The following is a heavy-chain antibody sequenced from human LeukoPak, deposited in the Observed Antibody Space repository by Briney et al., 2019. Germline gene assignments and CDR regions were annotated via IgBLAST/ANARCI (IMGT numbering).Heavy chain of an antibody. J-gene: IGHJ4*02. CDR2: ISAYNGNT. CDR3: AKGAPSEYVWGSYRRFDY. D-gene: IGHD3-16*02. Sequence: ASVKVSCXASGYTFTSYGISWVRQAPGQGLEWMGWISAYNGNTNYAQKLQGRVTMTTDTSTSTAYMELRSLRSDDTAVYYCAKGAPSEYVWGSYRRFDYWGQGTLVTVSS. CDR1: GYTFTSYG. V-gene: IGHV1-18*01.